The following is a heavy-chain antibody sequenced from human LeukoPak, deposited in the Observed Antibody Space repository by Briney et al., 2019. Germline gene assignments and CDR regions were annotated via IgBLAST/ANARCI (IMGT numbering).Heavy chain of an antibody. D-gene: IGHD3-22*01. CDR2: IIPIFGTA. CDR3: AEEVYYDSSGYYPNWFDP. J-gene: IGHJ5*02. V-gene: IGHV1-69*01. CDR1: GGTFSSYA. Sequence: SVKVSCKASGGTFSSYAISWVRQAPGQGLEWMGVIIPIFGTANYAQKFQGRVTITADESTSTAYMELSSLRSEDTAVYYCAEEVYYDSSGYYPNWFDPWGQGTLVTVSS.